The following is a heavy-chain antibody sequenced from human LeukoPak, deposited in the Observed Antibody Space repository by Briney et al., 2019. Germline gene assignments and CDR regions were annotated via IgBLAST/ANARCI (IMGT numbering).Heavy chain of an antibody. CDR1: GYTFTSND. V-gene: IGHV1-8*01. Sequence: ASVKVSCKASGYTFTSNDINWVRQAAGQGLERMGWMNPHSGNAGYAQKFQGRVTMTRDTSISTVYMELSSLTSDDTAVYYCARIPQRVPHNWFDPWGQGTLVTVSS. J-gene: IGHJ5*02. D-gene: IGHD1-1*01. CDR2: MNPHSGNA. CDR3: ARIPQRVPHNWFDP.